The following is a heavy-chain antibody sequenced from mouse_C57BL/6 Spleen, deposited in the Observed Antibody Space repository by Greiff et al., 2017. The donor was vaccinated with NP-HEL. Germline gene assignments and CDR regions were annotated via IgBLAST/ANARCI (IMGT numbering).Heavy chain of an antibody. V-gene: IGHV1-61*01. Sequence: VQLQQPGAELVRPGSSVKLSCKASGYTFTSYWMDWVKQRPGQGLEWIGNIYPSDSETHYNQKFKDKATLTVDKSSSTAYMQLSSLTSEDSAVYYGARGGLTGDYWGQGTTLTVSS. CDR2: IYPSDSET. J-gene: IGHJ2*01. D-gene: IGHD4-1*01. CDR1: GYTFTSYW. CDR3: ARGGLTGDY.